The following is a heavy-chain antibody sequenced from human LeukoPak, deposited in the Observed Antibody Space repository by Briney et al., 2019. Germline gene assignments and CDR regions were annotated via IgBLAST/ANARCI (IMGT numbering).Heavy chain of an antibody. V-gene: IGHV3-23*01. CDR3: AKDYRGGQTGGIFDAFDI. Sequence: GGSLRLSCAASGFTFSSYAMSWVRQAPGKGLEWVSAISGSGGSTYYADSVKGRLTISRDNSKNTLYLQMNSLRAEDTALYSCAKDYRGGQTGGIFDAFDIWGQGTMVTVSS. CDR1: GFTFSSYA. J-gene: IGHJ3*02. D-gene: IGHD3-16*01. CDR2: ISGSGGST.